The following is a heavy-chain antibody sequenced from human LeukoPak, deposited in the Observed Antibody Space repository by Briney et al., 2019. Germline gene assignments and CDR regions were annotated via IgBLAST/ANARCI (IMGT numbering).Heavy chain of an antibody. J-gene: IGHJ6*03. CDR1: GGSFSNYC. Sequence: SETLSLTCAVYGGSFSNYCWNWIRQPPGKGLEWLGEINDNGRANYNPSLMSRVTVSVDTSKNQFSLRLTSVTATDTAVYYCARRWNYGRNYYIDVWGKGATVSVSS. V-gene: IGHV4-34*01. D-gene: IGHD1-7*01. CDR2: INDNGRA. CDR3: ARRWNYGRNYYIDV.